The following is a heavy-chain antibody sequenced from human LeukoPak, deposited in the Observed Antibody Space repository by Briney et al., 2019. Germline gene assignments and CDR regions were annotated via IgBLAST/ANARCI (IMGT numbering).Heavy chain of an antibody. CDR1: GFTFRNAW. CDR2: IKSKVDGGTA. CDR3: TTRTWAAGFDI. Sequence: GGSLRLYCAASGFTFRNAWMNWVRQAPGKGLEWLGRIKSKVDGGTADYAAPVKGRITISRDDSKNTLYLQINSLRSDDTALYYCTTRTWAAGFDIWGQGTMLTVSS. D-gene: IGHD2-15*01. V-gene: IGHV3-15*01. J-gene: IGHJ3*02.